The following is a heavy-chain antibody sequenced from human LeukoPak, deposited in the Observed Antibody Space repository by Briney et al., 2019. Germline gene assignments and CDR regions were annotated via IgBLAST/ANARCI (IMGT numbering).Heavy chain of an antibody. CDR3: ARAPSEIGGYYPEYFRH. D-gene: IGHD3-22*01. CDR2: ITYDGSAS. V-gene: IGHV3-30*04. Sequence: PGGSLRLSCAASGFPFNSFTMHWVRQAPGKGLEWVALITYDGSASYYSDSVKGRFTISRDNAKNTVSLQMNSLRAEDTGVYYCARAPSEIGGYYPEYFRHWGQGTLVTVSS. J-gene: IGHJ1*01. CDR1: GFPFNSFT.